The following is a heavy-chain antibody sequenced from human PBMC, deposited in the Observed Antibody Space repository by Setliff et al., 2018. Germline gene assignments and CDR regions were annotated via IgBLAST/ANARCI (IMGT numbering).Heavy chain of an antibody. Sequence: TSETLSLTCTVSGVCIRSQSWEWIRQPPGKGLEWIGYIYYSGSTNYNPSLKSRVTISVDTSKNQFSLKLSSVTAADTAVYYCARGTVQFLEWSYYYYYYMDVWGKGTTVTVSS. D-gene: IGHD3-3*01. CDR3: ARGTVQFLEWSYYYYYYMDV. CDR2: IYYSGST. J-gene: IGHJ6*03. V-gene: IGHV4-59*11. CDR1: GVCIRSQS.